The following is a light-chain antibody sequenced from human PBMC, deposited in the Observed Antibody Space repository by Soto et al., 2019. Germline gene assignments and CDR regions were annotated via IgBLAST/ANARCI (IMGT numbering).Light chain of an antibody. CDR2: GAS. J-gene: IGKJ1*01. Sequence: EIVLTQSPGTLSLSPGERATLSCRASQSVSSSYLAWYQQKPGQAPRLLIYGASSRATGIPDRFSGSGSGTDFTLTISRLEPEDSAVYYCQQYGSSPLWTFGQGTKVEIK. V-gene: IGKV3-20*01. CDR1: QSVSSSY. CDR3: QQYGSSPLWT.